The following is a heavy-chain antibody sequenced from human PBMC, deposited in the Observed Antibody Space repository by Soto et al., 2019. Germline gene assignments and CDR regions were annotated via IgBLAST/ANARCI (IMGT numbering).Heavy chain of an antibody. CDR2: INHSGST. V-gene: IGHV4-34*01. J-gene: IGHJ5*02. CDR3: ARNLAAAGPRSWFDP. Sequence: SETLSLTCAVYGGSFSGYYWSWIRQPPGKGLEWIGEINHSGSTNYNPSLKSRVTISVDTSKNQFSLKLSSVTAADTAVYYCARNLAAAGPRSWFDPWGQGNLVTVSS. CDR1: GGSFSGYY. D-gene: IGHD6-13*01.